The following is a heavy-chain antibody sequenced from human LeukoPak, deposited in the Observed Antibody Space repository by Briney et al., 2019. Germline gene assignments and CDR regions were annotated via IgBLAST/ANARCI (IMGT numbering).Heavy chain of an antibody. CDR2: VSPYNGNT. V-gene: IGHV1-18*01. CDR1: GYTFTDYD. D-gene: IGHD3-10*01. CDR3: ARNGRVRRVVKDLFEY. J-gene: IGHJ4*02. Sequence: GASVKVSCKTSGYTFTDYDITWVRQAPGQGLEWMGRVSPYNGNTYYSQRFQDRVTIIKDTSTGTAYMDLRNLRTDDTAMYYCARNGRVRRVVKDLFEYWGQGTLVAVSS.